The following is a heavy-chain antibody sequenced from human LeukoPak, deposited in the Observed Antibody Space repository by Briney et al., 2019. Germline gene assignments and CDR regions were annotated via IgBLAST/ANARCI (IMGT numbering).Heavy chain of an antibody. V-gene: IGHV3-74*01. CDR2: IDNNGRNT. D-gene: IGHD3-16*01. Sequence: PGGSLRLSCAASGFTFSSYWMHWVRHAPGKGLIWVSRIDNNGRNTNYADSVKGRFTISRDNAKNTLYLQMNSLRAEDTAVYYCARGGEGGTFDYWRQGTLVTVSS. J-gene: IGHJ4*02. CDR1: GFTFSSYW. CDR3: ARGGEGGTFDY.